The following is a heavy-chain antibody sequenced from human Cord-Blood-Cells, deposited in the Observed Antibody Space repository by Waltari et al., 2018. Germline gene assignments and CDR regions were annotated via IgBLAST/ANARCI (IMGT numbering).Heavy chain of an antibody. J-gene: IGHJ4*02. CDR3: ARGGIAVAGFDY. V-gene: IGHV4-34*01. CDR2: INHSGNT. D-gene: IGHD6-19*01. Sequence: QVQLQQWGAGLLKPSETLSLTCAVYGGSFSGYYWSWIRQPPGKGLEWIGEINHSGNTNYNPSLKSRVTISVDTSKNQFSLKLSSVTAADTAVYYCARGGIAVAGFDYWGQGTLVTVSS. CDR1: GGSFSGYY.